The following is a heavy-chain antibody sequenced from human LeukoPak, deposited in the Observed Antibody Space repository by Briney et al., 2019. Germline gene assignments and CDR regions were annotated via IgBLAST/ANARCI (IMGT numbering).Heavy chain of an antibody. V-gene: IGHV3-23*01. J-gene: IGHJ3*02. CDR2: ISGSGGST. CDR1: GFTFSSYA. Sequence: GGSLRLSCAASGFTFSSYAMSWVRQAPGKGLEWVSAISGSGGSTYYADSVKGRFTISRDNSKNTLYLQMNSLSAEDTAVYYCAEGLVVPRGPDAFDIWGQGTMVTVSS. CDR3: AEGLVVPRGPDAFDI. D-gene: IGHD3-22*01.